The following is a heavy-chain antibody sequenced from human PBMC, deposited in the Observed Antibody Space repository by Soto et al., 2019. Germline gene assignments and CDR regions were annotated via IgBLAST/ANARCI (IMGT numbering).Heavy chain of an antibody. CDR3: ARERFTGTTLYDY. CDR1: GFTFSSYA. D-gene: IGHD1-1*01. CDR2: ISYGGSNK. J-gene: IGHJ4*02. V-gene: IGHV3-30-3*01. Sequence: HPGGSLRLSCAASGFTFSSYAMHWVRQAPGKGLEWVAVISYGGSNKYYADSVKGRFTISRDNSKNTLYLQMNSLRAEDTAVYYCARERFTGTTLYDYWGQGTLVTVSS.